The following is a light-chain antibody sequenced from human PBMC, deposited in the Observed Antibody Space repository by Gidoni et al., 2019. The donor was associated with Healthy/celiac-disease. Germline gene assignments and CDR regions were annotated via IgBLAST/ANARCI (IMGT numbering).Light chain of an antibody. Sequence: QSVLTQPPSVSAAPGPRVTISCTGSSSNIGEGYDVHWYQQLPGTAPTLPIYGNSNRPSGVPDRFSGSKSCTSASRAITRLQAEDEADYYCQSYDSSLSGLVFGGGTKLTVL. J-gene: IGLJ2*01. CDR1: SSNIGEGYD. V-gene: IGLV1-40*01. CDR2: GNS. CDR3: QSYDSSLSGLV.